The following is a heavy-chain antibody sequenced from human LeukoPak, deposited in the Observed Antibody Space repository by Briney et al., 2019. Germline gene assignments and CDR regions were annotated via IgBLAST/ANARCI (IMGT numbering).Heavy chain of an antibody. V-gene: IGHV4-34*01. Sequence: PSETLSLTCAVYGGSFSGYYWSWFRQPPGKGLEWIGENNHSGSTNYNPSLKSRVTISVDTSKNQFSLKLSSVTAADTAVYYCASVYYDFWSGYSGPDYWGQGTLVTVSS. CDR2: NNHSGST. CDR1: GGSFSGYY. CDR3: ASVYYDFWSGYSGPDY. D-gene: IGHD3-3*01. J-gene: IGHJ4*02.